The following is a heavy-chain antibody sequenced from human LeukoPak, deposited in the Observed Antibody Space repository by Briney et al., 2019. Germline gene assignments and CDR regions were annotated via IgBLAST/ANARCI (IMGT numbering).Heavy chain of an antibody. D-gene: IGHD6-19*01. CDR1: GYTLTRYY. V-gene: IGHV1-46*01. CDR2: IQSSSGST. CDR3: ARDYSGRSQALDY. J-gene: IGHJ4*02. Sequence: GASVNVSCKASGYTLTRYYVHWVRQAPGQGLEWMGMIQSSSGSTTYAQKFQGRVTMTRDTSTSTVYMELSSLGSEDTAVYYCARDYSGRSQALDYWGQGTLVPVSS.